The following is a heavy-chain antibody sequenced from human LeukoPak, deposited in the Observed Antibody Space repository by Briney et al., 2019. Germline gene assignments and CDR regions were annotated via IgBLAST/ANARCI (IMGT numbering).Heavy chain of an antibody. J-gene: IGHJ4*02. CDR2: IYYSGST. CDR3: GRQAAAGAGGDH. CDR1: GGSISGSSYF. Sequence: SETLSLTCTVSGGSISGSSYFWGWIRQPPGKGLEWIGSIYYSGSTYYNPSLKSRVTISVDMSKNQFSLKLNSVTAADTAVYYCGRQAAAGAGGDHWDQGTLVTVSS. D-gene: IGHD6-13*01. V-gene: IGHV4-39*01.